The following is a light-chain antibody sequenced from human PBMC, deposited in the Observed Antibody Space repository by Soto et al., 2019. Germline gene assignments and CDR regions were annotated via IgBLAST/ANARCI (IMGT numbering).Light chain of an antibody. Sequence: QSALTQPPSASGSPGQSVTISCTETSSGVGTYNYVSWYQQHPGKAPKLMIYEVNKRPAGVPDRFSGSKSGIMASLTVSGLQAEDEADYYCSSYAGNNNLYVFGTGTKVTVL. CDR1: SSGVGTYNY. J-gene: IGLJ1*01. CDR3: SSYAGNNNLYV. V-gene: IGLV2-8*01. CDR2: EVN.